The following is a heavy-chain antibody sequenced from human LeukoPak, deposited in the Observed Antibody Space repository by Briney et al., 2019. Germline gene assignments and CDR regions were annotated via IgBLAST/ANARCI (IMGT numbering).Heavy chain of an antibody. D-gene: IGHD1-26*01. CDR3: AKDLPLDGSRDY. V-gene: IGHV3-23*01. CDR2: ISGSGGST. CDR1: GFTLSRHA. J-gene: IGHJ4*02. Sequence: GSLRLPFAASGFTLSRHAISWVRQAPGEGLGWVSAISGSGGSTYYADSVKGRFTISRDNSKNTLYLQMNSLRAEDTAVYYCAKDLPLDGSRDYWGQGTLVTVSS.